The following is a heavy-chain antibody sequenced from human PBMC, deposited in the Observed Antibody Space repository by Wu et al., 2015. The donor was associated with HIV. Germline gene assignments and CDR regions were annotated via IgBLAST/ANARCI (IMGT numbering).Heavy chain of an antibody. CDR2: INPTGAT. V-gene: IGHV1-2*02. J-gene: IGHJ6*03. CDR3: ARVRRVVVAEDYYYMDV. Sequence: QVHLVQSGAEVKKPGASVKVSCNTSGYTFSGHYIHWVRQAPGQGLEWMACINPTGATKYAQMFQDRVTVTRDTSTSTAYMELRSLRSDDTAVYYCARVRRVVVAEDYYYMDVWGKGTTVTVSS. CDR1: GYTFSGHY. D-gene: IGHD2-15*01.